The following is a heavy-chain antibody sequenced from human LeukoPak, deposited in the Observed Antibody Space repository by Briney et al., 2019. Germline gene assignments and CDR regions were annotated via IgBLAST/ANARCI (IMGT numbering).Heavy chain of an antibody. V-gene: IGHV4-59*01. CDR1: GGSISSSH. CDR2: ISYSGST. D-gene: IGHD2/OR15-2a*01. J-gene: IGHJ3*02. Sequence: PSETLSLTCTVSGGSISSSHWSWIRQPPGKGLEWIGYISYSGSTNYNPSLKSRVTISVDTSKNQFSLKLTSVTAADTGVYYCARVGFYARAFDIWGQGTTVTVSS. CDR3: ARVGFYARAFDI.